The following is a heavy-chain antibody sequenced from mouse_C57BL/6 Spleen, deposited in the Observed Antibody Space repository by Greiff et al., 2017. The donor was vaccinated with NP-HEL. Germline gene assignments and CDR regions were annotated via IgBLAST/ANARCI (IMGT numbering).Heavy chain of an antibody. CDR1: GYTFTSYW. J-gene: IGHJ3*01. CDR3: ARNYGSSYPWFAY. D-gene: IGHD1-1*01. V-gene: IGHV1-69*01. CDR2: IDPSDSYT. Sequence: QVQLQQPGAELVMPGASVKLSCKASGYTFTSYWMHWVKQRPGQGLEWIGEIDPSDSYTNYNQKFKGKSTLTVDKSSSTAYMQLSSLTSEDSAVYYCARNYGSSYPWFAYWGQGTLVTVSA.